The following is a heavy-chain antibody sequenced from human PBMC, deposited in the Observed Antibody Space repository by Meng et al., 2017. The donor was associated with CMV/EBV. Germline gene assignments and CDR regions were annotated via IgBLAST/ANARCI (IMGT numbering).Heavy chain of an antibody. Sequence: QNALKEEAAPGVKTTPALTVRCTLFWCCIISRDVGVGRIRQPPGKALEWLEVIYWDDDKRNSPSMKSRITITKDTYKNQVVLTMTNMDPVDTATYYCVRIAAAGRFDYWGQGTLVTVSS. CDR2: IYWDDDK. J-gene: IGHJ4*02. CDR1: WCCIISRDVG. V-gene: IGHV2-5*02. D-gene: IGHD6-13*01. CDR3: VRIAAAGRFDY.